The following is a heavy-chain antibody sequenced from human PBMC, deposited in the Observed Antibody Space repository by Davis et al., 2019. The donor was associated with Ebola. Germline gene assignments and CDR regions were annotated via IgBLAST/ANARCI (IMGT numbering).Heavy chain of an antibody. CDR3: ARAGSPWGYCSSTSCYINYYYYYGMDV. D-gene: IGHD2-2*02. Sequence: GESLKISCAASGFTFRSYAMHWVRQAPGKGLEWVAVISYDGSNKYYADSVKGRFTISRDNSKNTLYLQMNSLRAEDTAVYYCARAGSPWGYCSSTSCYINYYYYYGMDVWGQGTTVTVSS. CDR1: GFTFRSYA. CDR2: ISYDGSNK. V-gene: IGHV3-30-3*01. J-gene: IGHJ6*02.